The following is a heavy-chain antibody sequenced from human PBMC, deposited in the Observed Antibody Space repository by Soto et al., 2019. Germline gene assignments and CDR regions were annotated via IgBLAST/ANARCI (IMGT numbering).Heavy chain of an antibody. V-gene: IGHV1-2*02. D-gene: IGHD3-10*01. Sequence: HVQLVQSGTEVKKPGASVRVSCMVSGYPFTTYYIHWVRQAPGQGLEWMGWIDPRSGGTVYEQKLQGRFTMPRDTSISTVYMDLSGLTSDDTALYYCATDDYGIFPYWGQGSLVTVSS. CDR3: ATDDYGIFPY. CDR1: GYPFTTYY. J-gene: IGHJ4*02. CDR2: IDPRSGGT.